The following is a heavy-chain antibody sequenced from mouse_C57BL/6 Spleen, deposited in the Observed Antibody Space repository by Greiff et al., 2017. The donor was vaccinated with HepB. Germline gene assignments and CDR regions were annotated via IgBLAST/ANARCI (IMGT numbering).Heavy chain of an antibody. CDR2: IYPGDGDT. J-gene: IGHJ4*01. Sequence: VQGVESGAELVKPGASVKISCKASGYAFSSYWMNWVKQRPGKGLEWIGQIYPGDGDTNYNGKFKGKATLTADKSSSTAYMQLSSLTSEDSAVYFCARRSITTVDAMDYWGQGTSVTVSS. CDR1: GYAFSSYW. V-gene: IGHV1-80*01. CDR3: ARRSITTVDAMDY. D-gene: IGHD1-1*01.